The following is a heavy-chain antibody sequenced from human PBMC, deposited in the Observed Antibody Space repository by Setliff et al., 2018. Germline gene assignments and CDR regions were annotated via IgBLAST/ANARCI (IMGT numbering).Heavy chain of an antibody. V-gene: IGHV4-4*07. J-gene: IGHJ6*03. D-gene: IGHD3-10*01. Sequence: SETLSLTCTVSGGSINNYYWSWIRQPTGKGLEWIGRVYSNVGTNFNPSLKSPVTISIDTSKNQFSLKLSSVTAADTAIYYCARHDARGYYYYMDVWGEGTTVTVSS. CDR3: ARHDARGYYYYMDV. CDR2: VYSNVGT. CDR1: GGSINNYY.